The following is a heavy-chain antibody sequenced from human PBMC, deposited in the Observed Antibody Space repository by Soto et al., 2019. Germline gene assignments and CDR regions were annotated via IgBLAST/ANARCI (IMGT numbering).Heavy chain of an antibody. CDR1: GFTFSSYW. D-gene: IGHD3-10*01. J-gene: IGHJ4*02. CDR3: ARDLGPYFKYYYGSGSSKGFDY. V-gene: IGHV3-7*01. Sequence: EVQLVESGGGLVQPGGSLRLSCAASGFTFSSYWMSWVRQAPGKGLEWVANIKQDGSEKYYVDSVKGRFTISRDNAKNSLYLQMNSLRAEDTAMYYCARDLGPYFKYYYGSGSSKGFDYWGQGTLVTVSS. CDR2: IKQDGSEK.